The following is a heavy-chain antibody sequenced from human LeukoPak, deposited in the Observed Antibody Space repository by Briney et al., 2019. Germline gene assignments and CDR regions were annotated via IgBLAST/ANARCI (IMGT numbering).Heavy chain of an antibody. J-gene: IGHJ4*02. D-gene: IGHD6-19*01. CDR3: AQSSGWDSLKY. CDR1: AHTFTGYY. CDR2: INPNSGGT. Sequence: ASVKVSCKASAHTFTGYYMHWVRQAPGQGLEWMGWINPNSGGTNHAQKFQGRVSMTRDTSISTAYMELSRLRSDDTAVYYCAQSSGWDSLKYWGQGTLVTVSS. V-gene: IGHV1-2*02.